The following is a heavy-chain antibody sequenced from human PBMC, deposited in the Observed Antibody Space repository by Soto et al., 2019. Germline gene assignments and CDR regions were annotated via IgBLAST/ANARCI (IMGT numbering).Heavy chain of an antibody. V-gene: IGHV3-33*01. CDR1: GFTFSSYG. J-gene: IGHJ6*02. Sequence: GGSLRLSCAASGFTFSSYGMHWVRQAPGKGLEWVAVIWYDGSNKYYADSVKGRFTISRDNSKNTLYLQMNSLRAEDTAVYYCARGLADTAMVNTFWYHYYGMDVWGQGTTVTVSS. D-gene: IGHD5-18*01. CDR2: IWYDGSNK. CDR3: ARGLADTAMVNTFWYHYYGMDV.